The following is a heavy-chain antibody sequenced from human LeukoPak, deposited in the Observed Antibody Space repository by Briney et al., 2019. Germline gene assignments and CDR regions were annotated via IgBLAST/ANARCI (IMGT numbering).Heavy chain of an antibody. J-gene: IGHJ6*02. CDR1: GFTFSNAW. CDR2: IYRNADGGTT. Sequence: GGSLRLSCAASGFTFSNAWMTWVRQAPGKGLEWVGRIYRNADGGTTDYAAPVKGRFTISRDDSKNTLYLQMNSLKTEDTAVYYCTRRDDILTGPYYYYYYGMDVWGQGTTVTVSS. CDR3: TRRDDILTGPYYYYYYGMDV. V-gene: IGHV3-15*01. D-gene: IGHD3-9*01.